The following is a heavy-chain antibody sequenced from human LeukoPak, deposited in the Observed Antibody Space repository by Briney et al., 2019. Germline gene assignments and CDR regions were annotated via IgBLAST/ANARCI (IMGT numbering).Heavy chain of an antibody. J-gene: IGHJ4*02. D-gene: IGHD3-10*01. CDR1: GYRFTTYW. CDR2: IYPVDSRA. CDR3: ARAGVAVEGRLYYDY. V-gene: IGHV5-51*01. Sequence: GESLKISCRVSGYRFTTYWIAWVRQMPGRGLEWMGIIYPVDSRATYNPPFQGQVTLSVDKSIDTAYLQWSSLKASDTATYYCARAGVAVEGRLYYDYWGQGTLVTVSS.